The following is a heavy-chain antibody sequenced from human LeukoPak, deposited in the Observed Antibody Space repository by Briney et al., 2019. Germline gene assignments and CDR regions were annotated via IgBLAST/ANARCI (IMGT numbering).Heavy chain of an antibody. J-gene: IGHJ5*02. Sequence: AAVKDSCMASRYTLTGYYMHSVRQAPGQRLEWMGWINPNRGGANYAQKLQGRGTMTRDTSISTAYMELGRLGSDDTDVYCCARESKEWLRLENWFDPLGQGSMVTISS. D-gene: IGHD5-12*01. CDR2: INPNRGGA. V-gene: IGHV1-2*02. CDR3: ARESKEWLRLENWFDP. CDR1: RYTLTGYY.